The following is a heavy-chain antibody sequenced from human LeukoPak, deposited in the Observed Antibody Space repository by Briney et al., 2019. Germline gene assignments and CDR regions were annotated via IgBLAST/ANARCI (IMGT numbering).Heavy chain of an antibody. J-gene: IGHJ4*02. CDR2: ISRTGNSI. CDR1: GFTFRSYE. CDR3: ARGPYSSNWYVDY. Sequence: GGSLRLSCAASGFTFRSYEMNWVCLAPGKGLEWISYISRTGNSIYYADSVKGRFTVSRDSAKNSLYLQMNSLRAEDTAVYYCARGPYSSNWYVDYWGQGTLVTVAS. V-gene: IGHV3-48*03. D-gene: IGHD6-13*01.